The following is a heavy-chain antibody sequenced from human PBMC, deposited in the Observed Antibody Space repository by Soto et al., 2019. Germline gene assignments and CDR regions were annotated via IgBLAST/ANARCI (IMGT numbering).Heavy chain of an antibody. J-gene: IGHJ6*02. Sequence: ASVKVSCKASGYTFTSYGISWVRQAPGQELEWMGWISAYNGNTNYAQKLQGRVTMTTDTSTSTAYMELRSLRSDDTAVYYCARYGEDPGTTHYGMDVWGQGTTVTVSS. D-gene: IGHD1-1*01. CDR1: GYTFTSYG. CDR3: ARYGEDPGTTHYGMDV. CDR2: ISAYNGNT. V-gene: IGHV1-18*01.